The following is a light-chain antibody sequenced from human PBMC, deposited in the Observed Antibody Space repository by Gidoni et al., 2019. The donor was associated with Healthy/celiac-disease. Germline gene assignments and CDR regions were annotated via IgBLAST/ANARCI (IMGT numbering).Light chain of an antibody. CDR2: AAS. V-gene: IGKV1-39*01. Sequence: TPMTQSPSSLSASTGDRVTITCRASQSISSYLNWYQQKPGKAPKLLIYAASSLQSGVPSRFSGSGSGTDFTLTISRLQSEDFATYYCQQSYSTPRTFGQGTRLEIK. CDR3: QQSYSTPRT. J-gene: IGKJ5*01. CDR1: QSISSY.